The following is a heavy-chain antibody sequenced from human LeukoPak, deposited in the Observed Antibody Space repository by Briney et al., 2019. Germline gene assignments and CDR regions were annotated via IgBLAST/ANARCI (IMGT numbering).Heavy chain of an antibody. J-gene: IGHJ4*02. CDR3: ARSPYDGSGYYSW. CDR1: GFTFSSYT. CDR2: ISSSSSYI. Sequence: GGSLRLSCAASGFTFSSYTMNWVRQAPGQGLEWVSSISSSSSYIYYADSVKGRFAISRDNAKNSLYMQMNSLRAEDTAVYYCARSPYDGSGYYSWWGQGTLVTVSS. D-gene: IGHD3-22*01. V-gene: IGHV3-21*01.